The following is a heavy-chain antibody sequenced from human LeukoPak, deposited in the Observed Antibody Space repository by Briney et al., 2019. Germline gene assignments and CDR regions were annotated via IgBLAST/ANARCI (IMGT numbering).Heavy chain of an antibody. D-gene: IGHD3-10*01. Sequence: GGSLRLSCEASGFTFSNAWMSWVRQAPGKGLEWVSVIYSGGSTYYVDSVKGRFTISRDNSKNTLYLQMNSLRAEDTAVYYCAREYYYVSGSYYYWGQGTLVTVSS. J-gene: IGHJ4*02. V-gene: IGHV3-53*01. CDR3: AREYYYVSGSYYY. CDR2: IYSGGST. CDR1: GFTFSNAW.